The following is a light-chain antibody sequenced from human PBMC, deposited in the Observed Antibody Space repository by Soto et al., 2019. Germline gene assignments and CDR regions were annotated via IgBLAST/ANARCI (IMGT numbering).Light chain of an antibody. Sequence: EIVLTQSPGTLSLSPGERATLSCRASQSVRSSSLAWYQQKPAQAPRLLIYGASIRATGIPDRFSGSGSGTDFTLTISRLEPEESAVYYCQQYGSSSWTFGQGTRVEIK. J-gene: IGKJ1*01. CDR3: QQYGSSSWT. V-gene: IGKV3-20*01. CDR2: GAS. CDR1: QSVRSSS.